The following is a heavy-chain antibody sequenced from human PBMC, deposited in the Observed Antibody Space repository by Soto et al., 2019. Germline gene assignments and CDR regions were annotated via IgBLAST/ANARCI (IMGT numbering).Heavy chain of an antibody. CDR3: ARKSVYYYGSGSPQPYNWFDP. D-gene: IGHD3-10*01. CDR1: GGSFSGYY. V-gene: IGHV4-34*01. Sequence: SETLSLTCAVYGGSFSGYYWSWIRQPPGKGLEWIGEINHSGSTNYNPSLKSRVTISVDTSKNQFSLKLSSVTAADTAVYYCARKSVYYYGSGSPQPYNWFDPWGQGTLVTVSS. J-gene: IGHJ5*02. CDR2: INHSGST.